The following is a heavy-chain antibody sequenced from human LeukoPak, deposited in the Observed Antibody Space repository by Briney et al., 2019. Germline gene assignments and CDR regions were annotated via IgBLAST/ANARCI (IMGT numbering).Heavy chain of an antibody. D-gene: IGHD1-1*01. J-gene: IGHJ6*02. V-gene: IGHV1-8*01. CDR1: GYTFTSYD. CDR2: MNPNSGNT. Sequence: EASVKVSCKASGYTFTSYDINWVRQATGQGLEWMGWMNPNSGNTGYAQKFQGRVTMTRNTSISTAYMELSSLRSEDTAVYYCAKGTTNYYYYGMDVWGQGTTVTVSS. CDR3: AKGTTNYYYYGMDV.